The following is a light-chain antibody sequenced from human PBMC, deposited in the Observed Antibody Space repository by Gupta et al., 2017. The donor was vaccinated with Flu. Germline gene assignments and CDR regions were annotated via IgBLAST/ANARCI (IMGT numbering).Light chain of an antibody. CDR3: QQDNSYTWT. Sequence: DIQMTQSPSTLSASVGDRVTITCRASQSFSSWLAWYQQKPGKAPKLLIYKASSLESGVPSRFSGSGSGTEFTLTISSLQPDDFATYYCQQDNSYTWTFGQGTKVEIK. CDR2: KAS. CDR1: QSFSSW. J-gene: IGKJ1*01. V-gene: IGKV1-5*03.